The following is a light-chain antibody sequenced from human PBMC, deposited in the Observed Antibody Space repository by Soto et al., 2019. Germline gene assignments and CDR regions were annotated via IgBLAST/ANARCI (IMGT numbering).Light chain of an antibody. J-gene: IGLJ2*01. Sequence: QSALTQPPSASGSPGQSVTISCTGTSSDVGGYKFVSWYQQHPGKAPKLIIYELNKRPSGVPDRFSGSKSGNTASLTVSGLQAEDEADYYCSSYAGSNSVRFGGGTKLTVL. CDR1: SSDVGGYKF. CDR2: ELN. CDR3: SSYAGSNSVR. V-gene: IGLV2-8*01.